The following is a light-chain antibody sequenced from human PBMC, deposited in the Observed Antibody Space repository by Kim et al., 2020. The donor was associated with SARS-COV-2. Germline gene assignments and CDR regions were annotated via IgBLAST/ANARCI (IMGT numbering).Light chain of an antibody. J-gene: IGKJ3*01. Sequence: PGARATLACRASQSGSSCLDWYPQKPDQAPTLIIFVACAWATAIAVRFSVSGTGTGSAFTISILEPEDFAVYYCQQRSNWTPPFAFGPGTKVDIK. V-gene: IGKV3-11*01. CDR2: VAC. CDR3: QQRSNWTPPFA. CDR1: QSGSSC.